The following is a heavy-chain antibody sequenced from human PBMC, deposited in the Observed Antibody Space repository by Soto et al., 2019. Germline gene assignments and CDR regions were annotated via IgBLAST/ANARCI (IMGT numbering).Heavy chain of an antibody. Sequence: VGSLRLSCAASGFTFSSYAMSWVRQAPGKGLEWVSAISGSGGSTYYADSVKGRFTISRDNSKNTLYLQMNSLRAEDTAVYYCAKGKQQQLVLLDYWGQGTLVTVSS. CDR1: GFTFSSYA. CDR2: ISGSGGST. J-gene: IGHJ4*02. CDR3: AKGKQQQLVLLDY. D-gene: IGHD6-13*01. V-gene: IGHV3-23*01.